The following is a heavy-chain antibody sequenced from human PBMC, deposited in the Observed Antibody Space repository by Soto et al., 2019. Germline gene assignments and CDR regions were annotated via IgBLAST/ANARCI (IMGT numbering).Heavy chain of an antibody. CDR1: GGTFSSYA. Sequence: QVQLVQSGAEVKKPGSSVKVSCKASGGTFSSYAISWVRQAPGQGLEWMGGLIPIFGTANYAQKFQGRVTITADKSTSTAHMELSSLRSEDTAVYYCARGVYDFWSGSNLALAPFDYWGQGTLVTVSS. J-gene: IGHJ4*02. D-gene: IGHD3-3*01. CDR2: LIPIFGTA. V-gene: IGHV1-69*06. CDR3: ARGVYDFWSGSNLALAPFDY.